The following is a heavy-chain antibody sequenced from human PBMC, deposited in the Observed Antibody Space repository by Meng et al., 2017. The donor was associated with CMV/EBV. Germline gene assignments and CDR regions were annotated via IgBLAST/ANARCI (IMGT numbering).Heavy chain of an antibody. Sequence: ASVKVSCKASGYTLTRYYIHWVRRAPGQGLEWMGIINPTGDIATFAQRFQGRVTLTRDTSTSTVYMESRSLRFDDTAVYYFASDSSEQAGNTMMIVAYAALDIWGQGTMVTVSS. CDR3: ASDSSEQAGNTMMIVAYAALDI. J-gene: IGHJ3*02. D-gene: IGHD3-22*01. CDR1: GYTLTRYY. V-gene: IGHV1-46*01. CDR2: INPTGDIA.